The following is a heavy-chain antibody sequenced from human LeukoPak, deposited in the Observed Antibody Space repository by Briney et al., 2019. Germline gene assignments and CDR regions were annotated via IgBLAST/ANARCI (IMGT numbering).Heavy chain of an antibody. CDR1: GFSFSSYG. D-gene: IGHD6-19*01. CDR3: ARGMTVAPYYYYGMDV. Sequence: GRSLRLSCSASGFSFSSYGMHWVRQAPGKGLEWVAVISNDGSNKDYADSVKGRFTISRDTSKNTLYLQMNSLRAEDTAVYYCARGMTVAPYYYYGMDVWGQGTTVTVSS. V-gene: IGHV3-30*03. CDR2: ISNDGSNK. J-gene: IGHJ6*02.